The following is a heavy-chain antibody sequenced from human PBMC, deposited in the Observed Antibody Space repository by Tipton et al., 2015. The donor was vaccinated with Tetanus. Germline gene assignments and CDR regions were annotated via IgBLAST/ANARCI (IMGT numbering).Heavy chain of an antibody. Sequence: TLSLTCTVSGSSISRSGHYWTWIRQPPGKEPEWVGYVYHSGATNYHPSLKSRLAISADTSKNQFSLNLRSVITADTAVYYCARANNDYPKKGPFDYWGQGILVILSS. D-gene: IGHD5-12*01. CDR3: ARANNDYPKKGPFDY. V-gene: IGHV4-61*08. CDR2: VYHSGAT. J-gene: IGHJ4*02. CDR1: GSSISRSGHY.